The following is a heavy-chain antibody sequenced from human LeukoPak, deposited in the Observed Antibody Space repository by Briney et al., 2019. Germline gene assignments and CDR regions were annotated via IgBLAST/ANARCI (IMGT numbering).Heavy chain of an antibody. D-gene: IGHD3-3*01. CDR1: GFTFDDYG. V-gene: IGHV3-20*04. Sequence: GGSLRLSCAASGFTFDDYGMSWVRQAPGKGLEWVSGINWNGGSTGYAGSVKGRFTISRDNAKNSLYLQMNSLRAEDTALYYCARIGYDFWSGYFVASFYYYMDVWGKGTTVTVSS. CDR2: INWNGGST. J-gene: IGHJ6*03. CDR3: ARIGYDFWSGYFVASFYYYMDV.